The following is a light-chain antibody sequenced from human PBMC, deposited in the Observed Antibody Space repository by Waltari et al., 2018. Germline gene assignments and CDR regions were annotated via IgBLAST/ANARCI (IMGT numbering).Light chain of an antibody. CDR1: SSDFESHNL. V-gene: IGLV2-23*02. CDR3: CSYAGRATFAWV. CDR2: EVT. J-gene: IGLJ3*02. Sequence: QSALTQPASVSGSPGQSITISCTGTSSDFESHNLLPWFQQPPGKAPELNIFEVTQRPSGCSVRFSGSRSGPTASLTISGLQAEDEADYYCCSYAGRATFAWVFGGGTKLTVL.